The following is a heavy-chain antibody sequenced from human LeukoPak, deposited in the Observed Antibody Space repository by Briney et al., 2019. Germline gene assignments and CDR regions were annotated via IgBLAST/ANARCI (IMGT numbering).Heavy chain of an antibody. D-gene: IGHD3-22*01. CDR2: ISGGGGST. J-gene: IGHJ4*02. CDR3: ARGPYDSSGSYFDY. V-gene: IGHV3-23*01. Sequence: GGSLRLSCAASGFTFSSYGMSWVRQAPGKGLEWVSVISGGGGSTYYADSVKGRFTISRDNSKNTLYLQMNSLRAEDTAVYSCARGPYDSSGSYFDYWGQGSLVTVSS. CDR1: GFTFSSYG.